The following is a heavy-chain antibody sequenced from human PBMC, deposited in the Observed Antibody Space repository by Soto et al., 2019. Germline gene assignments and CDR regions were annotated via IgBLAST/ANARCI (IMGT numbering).Heavy chain of an antibody. Sequence: GGSLRLSCAASGFTFSSYGMHWVRQAPGKGLEWVAVIWYDGSNKYYADSVKGRFTISRDNSKNTLYLQMNSLRAEDTAVYYSARVFWSQLGYYYYYGMDVWGQGTTVTVSS. CDR1: GFTFSSYG. V-gene: IGHV3-33*01. CDR3: ARVFWSQLGYYYYYGMDV. D-gene: IGHD6-6*01. CDR2: IWYDGSNK. J-gene: IGHJ6*02.